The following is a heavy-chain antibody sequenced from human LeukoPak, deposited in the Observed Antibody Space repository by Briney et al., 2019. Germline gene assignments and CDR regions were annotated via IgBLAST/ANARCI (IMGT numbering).Heavy chain of an antibody. Sequence: ASVKVSCKASGYTFISDYMHWVRQAPGQGLEWMGIINPSGGSTSYAQKFQGRVTMTRDTSTSTVYMELSSLRSEDTAVYYCARDRWFGELSSYYYYMDVWGKGTTVTISS. CDR2: INPSGGST. J-gene: IGHJ6*03. D-gene: IGHD3-10*01. CDR3: ARDRWFGELSSYYYYMDV. CDR1: GYTFISDY. V-gene: IGHV1-46*01.